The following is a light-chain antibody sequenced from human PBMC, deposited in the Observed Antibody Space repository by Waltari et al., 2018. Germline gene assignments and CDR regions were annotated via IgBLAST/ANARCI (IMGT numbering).Light chain of an antibody. CDR3: SSYAGNCNLVV. CDR1: SSDVGTYNL. J-gene: IGLJ2*01. CDR2: EPT. Sequence: QCALTQPASVSGSPGQSITISCTGTSSDVGTYNLVSWYQQHPGKAPKLMIYEPTKRPSGVSNRFSGSKSGNTASLTISGLQAEDEADYYCSSYAGNCNLVVFGGGTKLTVL. V-gene: IGLV2-23*01.